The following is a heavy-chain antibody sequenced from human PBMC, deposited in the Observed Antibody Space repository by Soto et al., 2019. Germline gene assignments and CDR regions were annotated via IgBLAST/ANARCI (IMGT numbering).Heavy chain of an antibody. CDR2: ISYSGST. J-gene: IGHJ5*02. D-gene: IGHD2-15*01. V-gene: IGHV4-31*03. CDR3: ARVGHCSGGSCPWFDP. CDR1: GDSITSGGYY. Sequence: QVQLQGSGPGLVKPSQTLSLTCSVSGDSITSGGYYWSWIRQHPGKALEWIGYISYSGSTYYNPSLLSRASISVDTSKNQFALKLSSVTAADTAVYYCARVGHCSGGSCPWFDPWGQGILVTVSS.